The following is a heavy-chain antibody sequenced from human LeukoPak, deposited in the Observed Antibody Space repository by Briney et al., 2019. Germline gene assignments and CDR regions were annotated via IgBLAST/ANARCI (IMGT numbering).Heavy chain of an antibody. CDR1: GFTFSSYS. D-gene: IGHD3-22*01. V-gene: IGHV3-21*01. CDR2: ISSSSSYI. CDR3: ARDHYYDSSGYYARNDAFDI. J-gene: IGHJ3*02. Sequence: KPGGSLRLSCAASGFTFSSYSMNWVRQAPGKGLVWVSSISSSSSYIYYADSVKGRFTISRDNAKNSLYLQMNSLRAEDTAVYYCARDHYYDSSGYYARNDAFDIWGQGTMVTVSS.